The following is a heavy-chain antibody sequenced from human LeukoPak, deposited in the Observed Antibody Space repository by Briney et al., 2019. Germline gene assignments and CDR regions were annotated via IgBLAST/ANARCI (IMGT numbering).Heavy chain of an antibody. CDR1: GVSVSTYY. D-gene: IGHD1-26*01. CDR2: FSYSGST. Sequence: PSETLSLTCSVSGVSVSTYYRIWIRQPPAKGLEWMGFFSYSGSTKYNPSLKSRVTMSVDTSKNQFPLKLSSVTAADTAVYYCARMYSGTSYYFDYWGQGTLVTVSS. V-gene: IGHV4-59*02. CDR3: ARMYSGTSYYFDY. J-gene: IGHJ4*02.